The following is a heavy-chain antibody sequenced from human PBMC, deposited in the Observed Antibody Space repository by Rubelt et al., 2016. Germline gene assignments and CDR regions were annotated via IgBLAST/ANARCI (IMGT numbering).Heavy chain of an antibody. D-gene: IGHD3-3*01. V-gene: IGHV3-66*01. Sequence: GLEWVSSIYSAGSTYYADSVKGRFTLSTDSSRSTVFLQMSSLRAEDTALYYCAREGRSGYEVGGFDLWGQGTQVTVSS. J-gene: IGHJ3*01. CDR2: IYSAGST. CDR3: AREGRSGYEVGGFDL.